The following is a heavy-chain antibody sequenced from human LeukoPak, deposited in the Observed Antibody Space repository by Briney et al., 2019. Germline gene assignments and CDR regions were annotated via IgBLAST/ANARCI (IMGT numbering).Heavy chain of an antibody. CDR2: IYTSGST. V-gene: IGHV4-4*07. J-gene: IGHJ4*02. Sequence: SETLSLTCTVSGGSISSYYWSWIRQPAGKGLEWIGRIYTSGSTNYNPSLKSRVTMSVDTSKNQFSLKLSSVTAADTAMYYCARDSVSGTSGWPFDYWGQGTLVTVSS. D-gene: IGHD6-19*01. CDR3: ARDSVSGTSGWPFDY. CDR1: GGSISSYY.